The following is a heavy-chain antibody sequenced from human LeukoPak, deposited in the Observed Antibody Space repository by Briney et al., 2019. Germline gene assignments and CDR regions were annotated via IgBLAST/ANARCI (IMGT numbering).Heavy chain of an antibody. D-gene: IGHD1-26*01. Sequence: SETLSLTCTVSGGSISSGGYYWSWIRQHPGKGLEWIGYIYYSGSTYYNPSLKSRVTISVDTSKNQFSLKLSSVTAADTGVYYCARDSWVGATGEFDYWGQGTLVTVSS. CDR2: IYYSGST. CDR1: GGSISSGGYY. CDR3: ARDSWVGATGEFDY. V-gene: IGHV4-31*03. J-gene: IGHJ4*02.